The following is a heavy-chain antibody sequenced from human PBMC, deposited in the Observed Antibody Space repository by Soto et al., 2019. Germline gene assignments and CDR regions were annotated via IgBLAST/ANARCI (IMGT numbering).Heavy chain of an antibody. Sequence: EVQLLESGGGLVQPGGSLRLSCAASGFTFSTYAMSWVRQAPGKGLDWISAIINTGVRTYYADSVKGRFTISRDNSKNTVYLQMNSLRAEDTAVYYCVKEHGDSFSDYWCQGTLVTVSS. V-gene: IGHV3-23*01. J-gene: IGHJ4*02. CDR1: GFTFSTYA. CDR3: VKEHGDSFSDY. D-gene: IGHD2-21*01. CDR2: IINTGVRT.